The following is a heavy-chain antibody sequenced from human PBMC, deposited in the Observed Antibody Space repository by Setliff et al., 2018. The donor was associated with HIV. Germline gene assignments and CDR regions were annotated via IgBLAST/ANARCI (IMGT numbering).Heavy chain of an antibody. Sequence: SVKVSCKASGDTFSSYGISWVRQAPGQGLEWMGGIIPILGIANYAQKFQDRVTITADKSTSTAYMELSSLRSEDTAVYFCARERRVDIAVVPAAKGTFDYWGQGTLVTVSS. CDR1: GDTFSSYG. CDR3: ARERRVDIAVVPAAKGTFDY. V-gene: IGHV1-69*10. D-gene: IGHD2-2*01. J-gene: IGHJ4*02. CDR2: IIPILGIA.